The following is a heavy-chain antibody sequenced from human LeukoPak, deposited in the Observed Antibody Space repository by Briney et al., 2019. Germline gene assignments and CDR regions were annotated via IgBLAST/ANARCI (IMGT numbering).Heavy chain of an antibody. CDR1: GFTFNTYT. CDR3: AKGGYDSARGFFDY. Sequence: GGSLRLSCAASGFTFNTYTMSWVRQAPGKGLEWVSALSGSGGFTYYADSVKGRFTISRDNSKNTLFLQMNSLRAEDTALYYCAKGGYDSARGFFDYWGQGTLVTVSS. D-gene: IGHD5-12*01. CDR2: LSGSGGFT. V-gene: IGHV3-23*01. J-gene: IGHJ4*02.